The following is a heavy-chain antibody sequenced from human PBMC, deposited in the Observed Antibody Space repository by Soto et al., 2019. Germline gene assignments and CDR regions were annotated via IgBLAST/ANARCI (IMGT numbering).Heavy chain of an antibody. Sequence: PGGSLRLSCAASGFTFSSYGMHWVRQAPGKGLEWVAVIWYDGSNKYYADSVKGRFTISRDNSKNTLYLQMNSLRAEDTAVYYCARGARLGGYYYYYMDVWGKGTTVTVSS. J-gene: IGHJ6*03. CDR2: IWYDGSNK. D-gene: IGHD3-16*01. CDR3: ARGARLGGYYYYYMDV. V-gene: IGHV3-33*01. CDR1: GFTFSSYG.